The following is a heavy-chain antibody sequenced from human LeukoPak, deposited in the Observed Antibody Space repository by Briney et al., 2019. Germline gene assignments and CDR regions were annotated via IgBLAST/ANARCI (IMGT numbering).Heavy chain of an antibody. J-gene: IGHJ3*02. CDR3: TACSGGSCYYDAFDI. Sequence: GGSLRLSCAASGFTFSGSAMHWVRQASGKGLEWVGRIRSKANSYATAYAVSVKGRFTISRDDSKNTAYLQMNSLKTEDTAVYYCTACSGGSCYYDAFDIWGQGTMVTVSS. CDR1: GFTFSGSA. D-gene: IGHD2-15*01. CDR2: IRSKANSYAT. V-gene: IGHV3-73*01.